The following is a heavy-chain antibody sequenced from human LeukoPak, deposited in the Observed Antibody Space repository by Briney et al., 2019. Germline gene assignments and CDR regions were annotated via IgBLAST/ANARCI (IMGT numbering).Heavy chain of an antibody. CDR1: GFTFSSYW. D-gene: IGHD2-15*01. CDR3: SLLSSCSGGSCDYFDY. J-gene: IGHJ4*02. CDR2: INSDGSST. Sequence: PGGSLRLSCAASGFTFSSYWMHWVRQAPGKGLVWVSRINSDGSSTSYADSVKGRFTISRDNAKNTLYLQMNSLRAEDTAVYYCSLLSSCSGGSCDYFDYWGQGTLVTVSS. V-gene: IGHV3-74*01.